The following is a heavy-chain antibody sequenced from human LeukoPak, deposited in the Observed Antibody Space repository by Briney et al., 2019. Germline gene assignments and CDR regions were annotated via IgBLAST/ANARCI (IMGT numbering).Heavy chain of an antibody. CDR2: SNK. J-gene: IGHJ5*02. CDR3: AKDGRHYIVGAIGHWFDP. D-gene: IGHD1-26*01. Sequence: SNKYYADSVKGRFTISRDNSKNTLYLQMNSLRAEDTAVYYCAKDGRHYIVGAIGHWFDPWGQGTLVTVSS. V-gene: IGHV3-30*01.